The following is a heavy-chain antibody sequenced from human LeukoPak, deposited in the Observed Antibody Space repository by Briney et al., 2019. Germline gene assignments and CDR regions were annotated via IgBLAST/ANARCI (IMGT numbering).Heavy chain of an antibody. CDR1: GFPFSSYA. J-gene: IGHJ4*02. CDR2: ISASAGST. D-gene: IGHD3-10*01. Sequence: PGGSLRLSCAASGFPFSSYAMSWVRQAPGKGLEWVSAISASAGSTYYADSVKGRFAISRDDSKDTVYLQMNSLRAEDTAVYYCAKHYGSGTYYNFLDFWGQGTLVTVSS. CDR3: AKHYGSGTYYNFLDF. V-gene: IGHV3-23*01.